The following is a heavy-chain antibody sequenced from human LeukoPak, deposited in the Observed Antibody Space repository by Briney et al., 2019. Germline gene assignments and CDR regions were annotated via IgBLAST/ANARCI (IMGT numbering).Heavy chain of an antibody. CDR1: GFTFSSFA. D-gene: IGHD6-19*01. CDR3: VKSPGSGWPV. CDR2: ICSDGSRT. J-gene: IGHJ4*02. Sequence: GGSLRLSCAASGFTFSSFAMHWVRQAPGKGLEYLSAICSDGSRTYYADSVKGRFTISRDNSKNTLYFEMSSLRVEDTAVYYCVKSPGSGWPVWGQGTLLTVSS. V-gene: IGHV3-64D*06.